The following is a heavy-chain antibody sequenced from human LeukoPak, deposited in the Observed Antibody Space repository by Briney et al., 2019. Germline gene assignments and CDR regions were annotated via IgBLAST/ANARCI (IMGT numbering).Heavy chain of an antibody. CDR1: GGTFSSYA. CDR3: ARVPRGWLQLLGY. J-gene: IGHJ4*02. D-gene: IGHD5-24*01. Sequence: GASVKVSCKASGGTFSSYAISWVRQAPGQGLEWMGWINPNSGGTNYAQKFQGRVTMTRDTSISTAYMELSRLRSDDTAVYYCARVPRGWLQLLGYWGQGTLVTVSS. V-gene: IGHV1-2*02. CDR2: INPNSGGT.